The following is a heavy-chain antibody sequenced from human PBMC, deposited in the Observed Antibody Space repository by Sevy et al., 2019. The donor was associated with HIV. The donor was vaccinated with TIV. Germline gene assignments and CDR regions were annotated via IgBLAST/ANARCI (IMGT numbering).Heavy chain of an antibody. CDR2: ISWNSGSI. J-gene: IGHJ6*02. CDR1: GFTFDDYA. CDR3: AKEWQQGDYYYGMDV. Sequence: GGCLRLSCAASGFTFDDYAMHWVRQAPGKGLEWVSGISWNSGSIGYADSVKGRFTISRDNAKNSLYLQMNSLRAEDTALYYCAKEWQQGDYYYGMDVWGQGTTVTVSS. V-gene: IGHV3-9*01. D-gene: IGHD6-13*01.